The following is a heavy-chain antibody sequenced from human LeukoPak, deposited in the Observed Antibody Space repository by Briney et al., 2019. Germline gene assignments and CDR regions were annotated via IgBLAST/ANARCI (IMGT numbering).Heavy chain of an antibody. Sequence: ASVKVSCKASGGTFSSYAISWVRQAPGQGLEWMGWISAYNGNTNYAQKLQGRVTMTTDTSTSTAYMELRSLRSDDTAVYYCARRWNYGSSDYWGQGTLVTVSS. CDR1: GGTFSSYA. V-gene: IGHV1-18*01. D-gene: IGHD1-7*01. J-gene: IGHJ4*02. CDR2: ISAYNGNT. CDR3: ARRWNYGSSDY.